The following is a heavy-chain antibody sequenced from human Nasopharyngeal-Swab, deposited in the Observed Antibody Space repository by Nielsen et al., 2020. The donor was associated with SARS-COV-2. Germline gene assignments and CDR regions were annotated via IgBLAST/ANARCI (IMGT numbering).Heavy chain of an antibody. V-gene: IGHV3-20*04. CDR1: GFTFDDYG. J-gene: IGHJ4*02. D-gene: IGHD1-26*01. Sequence: GESLKISCAASGFTFDDYGMRWVRPTTGKGLEWVAGIEGTGDSSGYADSVKGRFTIPRDNAKNSLYLEMNSLRTEDTALYYCARGGSSGSSVIDYWGQGTLVTVSS. CDR2: IEGTGDSS. CDR3: ARGGSSGSSVIDY.